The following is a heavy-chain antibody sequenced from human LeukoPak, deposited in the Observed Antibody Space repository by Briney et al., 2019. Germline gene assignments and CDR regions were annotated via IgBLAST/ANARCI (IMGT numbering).Heavy chain of an antibody. CDR1: GGSISSYY. J-gene: IGHJ3*02. D-gene: IGHD3-16*01. CDR3: ARAGTVLGPDAFDI. V-gene: IGHV4-4*07. CDR2: IYTSGST. Sequence: PSETLSLTCTVSGGSISSYYWSWIRQPAGKGLEWIGRIYTSGSTNYNPSLKSRVTISVDRSKNQFSLKLSSVTAADTAVYYCARAGTVLGPDAFDIWGQGTMVTVSS.